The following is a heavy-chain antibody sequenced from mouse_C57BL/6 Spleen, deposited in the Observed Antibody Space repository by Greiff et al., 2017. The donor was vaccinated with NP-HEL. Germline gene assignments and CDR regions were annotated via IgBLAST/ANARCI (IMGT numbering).Heavy chain of an antibody. Sequence: EVMLVESGEGLVKPGGSLKLSCAASGFTFSSYAMSWVRQTPEKRLEWVAYISSGGDYIYYADTVKGRFTISRDNARNTLYLQMSSLKSEDTAMYYCTRTTTVVPFDYWGQGTTLTVSS. V-gene: IGHV5-9-1*02. CDR1: GFTFSSYA. J-gene: IGHJ2*01. D-gene: IGHD1-1*01. CDR2: ISSGGDYI. CDR3: TRTTTVVPFDY.